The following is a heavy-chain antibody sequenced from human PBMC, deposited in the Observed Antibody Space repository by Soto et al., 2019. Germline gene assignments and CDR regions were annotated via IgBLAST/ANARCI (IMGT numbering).Heavy chain of an antibody. V-gene: IGHV3-48*02. CDR2: IGTTGTAL. CDR3: AREEHGLGL. J-gene: IGHJ2*01. D-gene: IGHD1-1*01. Sequence: EEQLVESGGTLVQPGGSLRLSCAASGFSFSSSYMNWVRQAPGRGLEWVSYIGTTGTALYYADAVKGRFTISRDNAKNSLFLQMDSLRHEDTAVYYRAREEHGLGLWARGTLVIVSS. CDR1: GFSFSSSY.